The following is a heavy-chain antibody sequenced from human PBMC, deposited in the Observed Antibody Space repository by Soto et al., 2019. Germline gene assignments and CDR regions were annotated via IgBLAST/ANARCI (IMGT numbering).Heavy chain of an antibody. Sequence: GSLLLACSASGFTFNTYAMTWVRQAPGKGLEWVSLISESGDGTYYADSVKVRFTISRDNSQRTLNLQMNSLRAEDTAVYYCAKNGDFCSWGMDGWGQGTKVTVYS. J-gene: IGHJ6*02. D-gene: IGHD3-3*01. CDR3: AKNGDFCSWGMDG. CDR2: ISESGDGT. CDR1: GFTFNTYA. V-gene: IGHV3-23*01.